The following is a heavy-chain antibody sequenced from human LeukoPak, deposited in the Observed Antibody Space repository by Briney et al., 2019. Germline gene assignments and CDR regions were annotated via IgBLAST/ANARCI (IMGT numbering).Heavy chain of an antibody. D-gene: IGHD1-14*01. V-gene: IGHV4-59*01. Sequence: SETLSLTCTVSGGSISSYYWSWIRQPPGQGLEWIGYIYYSGSTNYNPSLKSRVTIPVDTSKNQFSLKLSSVTAANTAVYYCARSNPTPDYWYFDLWGRGTLVTVSS. CDR2: IYYSGST. J-gene: IGHJ2*01. CDR3: ARSNPTPDYWYFDL. CDR1: GGSISSYY.